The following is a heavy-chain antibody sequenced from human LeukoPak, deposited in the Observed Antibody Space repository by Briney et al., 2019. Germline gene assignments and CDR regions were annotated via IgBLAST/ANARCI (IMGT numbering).Heavy chain of an antibody. CDR3: ARDSLLHPDILATSCYLDS. CDR2: ISFDGSET. V-gene: IGHV3-30*04. D-gene: IGHD5-12*01. Sequence: PGGSLTLSCAASGFTFSDYGMHWVRQAPGKGLQWVAVISFDGSETHYAESVKGRFTISRDNTKNTLDLEINSLRLEDTGVFYCARDSLLHPDILATSCYLDSWGRGTLVTVSS. CDR1: GFTFSDYG. J-gene: IGHJ4*02.